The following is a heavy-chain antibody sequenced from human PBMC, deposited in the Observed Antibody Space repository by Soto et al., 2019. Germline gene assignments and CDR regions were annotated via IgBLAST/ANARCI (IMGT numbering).Heavy chain of an antibody. D-gene: IGHD6-13*01. Sequence: GGSLRLSCAASGFTFSSYAMHWVRQAPGKGLEYVSAISSNGGSTYYANSVKGRFTISRDNSKNTLYLQMGSLRAEDMAVYYRARDGPYSSSLFHNYYYYMDVWGKGTTVTVSS. CDR2: ISSNGGST. CDR3: ARDGPYSSSLFHNYYYYMDV. V-gene: IGHV3-64*01. J-gene: IGHJ6*03. CDR1: GFTFSSYA.